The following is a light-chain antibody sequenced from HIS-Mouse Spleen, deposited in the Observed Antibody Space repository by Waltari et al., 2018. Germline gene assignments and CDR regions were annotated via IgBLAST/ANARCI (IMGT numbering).Light chain of an antibody. CDR3: SSYTSSSTV. CDR1: SCDVGSYNR. CDR2: EVS. Sequence: QSALTQPPSVSGSPGQSVTISCTGTSCDVGSYNRVSWYQQPPGTAPKLMIYEVSNRPSGVPDRFSGSKSGNTASLTISGLQAEDEADYYCSSYTSSSTVFGTGTKVTVL. J-gene: IGLJ1*01. V-gene: IGLV2-18*02.